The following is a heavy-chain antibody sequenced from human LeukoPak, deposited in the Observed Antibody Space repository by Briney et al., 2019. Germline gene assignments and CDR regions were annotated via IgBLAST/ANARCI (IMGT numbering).Heavy chain of an antibody. V-gene: IGHV3-23*01. CDR3: AKGYVNYYYYGMDV. D-gene: IGHD3-16*01. CDR1: GFTFRSHA. Sequence: PGGSLRLSCVGSGFTFRSHAMSWVRQAPEKGLEFVSGIYENGGTTYYADSVKGRFSISRDNSKNTLYLQMDSLRAEDTAVYYCAKGYVNYYYYGMDVWAKGPRSPSP. CDR2: IYENGGTT. J-gene: IGHJ6*02.